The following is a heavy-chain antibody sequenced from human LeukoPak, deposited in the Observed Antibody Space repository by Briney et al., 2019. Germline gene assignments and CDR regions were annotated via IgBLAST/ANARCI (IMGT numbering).Heavy chain of an antibody. J-gene: IGHJ4*02. Sequence: PGRSLRLSCAASGFTFSSYAMHWVRQAPGKGLEWVAVISYDGSNKYYADSVKGRFTISRDNSKNTLYLQMNSLRAEDTAVYYCARTYDQEYYFDYWGQGTLSPSPQ. V-gene: IGHV3-30*01. CDR1: GFTFSSYA. CDR2: ISYDGSNK. D-gene: IGHD5-12*01. CDR3: ARTYDQEYYFDY.